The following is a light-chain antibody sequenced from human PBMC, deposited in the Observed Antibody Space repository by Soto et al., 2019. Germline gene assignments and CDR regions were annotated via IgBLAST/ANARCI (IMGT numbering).Light chain of an antibody. J-gene: IGKJ5*01. Sequence: VMTQSPTTLSVSPGAPDPLSWRASHSVGSNLAWYQQNPGQAPRLLIYGASTRATGVPARFSGSGSGTDFTLTISSLEPEDFAVYYCQQRSDWLITFGQGTRLEI. V-gene: IGKV3-15*01. CDR1: HSVGSN. CDR2: GAS. CDR3: QQRSDWLIT.